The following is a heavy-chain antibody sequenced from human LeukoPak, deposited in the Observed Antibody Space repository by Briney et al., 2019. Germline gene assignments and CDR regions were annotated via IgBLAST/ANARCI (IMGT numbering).Heavy chain of an antibody. CDR2: IYHSGST. CDR1: GGSISSGGYS. V-gene: IGHV4-30-2*01. Sequence: SETLSLTCAVSGGSISSGGYSWSWIRQPPGKGLEWIGYIYHSGSTYYNPSLKSRVTISVDTSKNQFSLKLSSVTAADTAVYYCATSTGVAVAGQIDYWGQGTLVTVSS. J-gene: IGHJ4*02. D-gene: IGHD6-19*01. CDR3: ATSTGVAVAGQIDY.